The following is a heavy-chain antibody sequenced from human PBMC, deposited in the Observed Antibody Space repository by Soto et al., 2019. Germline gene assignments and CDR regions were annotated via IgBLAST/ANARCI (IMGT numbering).Heavy chain of an antibody. D-gene: IGHD6-13*01. CDR3: ARRVPAAAGMSHYYYYYGMDV. V-gene: IGHV3-11*06. CDR2: ISSSSSYT. Sequence: GGSLRLSCAASGFTFSDYYMSWIRQAPGKGLEWVSYISSSSSYTNYADSVKGRFTISRDNAKNSLYLQMNSLRAEDTAVYYCARRVPAAAGMSHYYYYYGMDVWGQGTTVTVSS. J-gene: IGHJ6*02. CDR1: GFTFSDYY.